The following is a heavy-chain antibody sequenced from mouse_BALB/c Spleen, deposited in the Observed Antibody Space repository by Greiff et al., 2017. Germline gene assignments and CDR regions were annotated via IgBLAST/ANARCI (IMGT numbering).Heavy chain of an antibody. V-gene: IGHV1S81*02. Sequence: QVQLQQPGAELVKPGASVKLSCKASGYTFTSYYMYWVKQRPGQGLEWIGGINPSNGGTNFNEKFKGKATLTVDKASSTAYVQLSSLTSEDSAGYYCTRSEFAYWGQGTLVTVSA. CDR2: INPSNGGT. CDR1: GYTFTSYY. CDR3: TRSEFAY. J-gene: IGHJ3*01.